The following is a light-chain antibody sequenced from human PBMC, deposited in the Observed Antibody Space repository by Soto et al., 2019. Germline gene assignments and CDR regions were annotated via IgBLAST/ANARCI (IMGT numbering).Light chain of an antibody. V-gene: IGKV3-20*01. CDR1: QSVSSSY. CDR3: QQYGSSLCT. CDR2: GAS. J-gene: IGKJ1*01. Sequence: EIVLTQSPGTLSLSPGERATLSCRAIQSVSSSYLAWYQQKPGQAPRLLIYGASSRATGSPDRFSGSGSGTDFTLTISRLEPEDFAVYYCQQYGSSLCTFGQGTKVEIK.